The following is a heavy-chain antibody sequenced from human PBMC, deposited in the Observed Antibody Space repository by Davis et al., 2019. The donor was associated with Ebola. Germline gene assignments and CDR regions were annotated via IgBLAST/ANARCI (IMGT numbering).Heavy chain of an antibody. D-gene: IGHD4-23*01. Sequence: MPGGSLRLSCAASGFTFSNAWMSWVRQAPGKGLEWIGYIYYSGSTNYNPSLKSRVTISVDTSKNQFSLKLRSVTAADTAVYYCARCRDYGGNRLNSGMDVWGQGTTVTVSS. CDR3: ARCRDYGGNRLNSGMDV. J-gene: IGHJ6*02. V-gene: IGHV4-59*01. CDR1: GFTFSNAW. CDR2: IYYSGST.